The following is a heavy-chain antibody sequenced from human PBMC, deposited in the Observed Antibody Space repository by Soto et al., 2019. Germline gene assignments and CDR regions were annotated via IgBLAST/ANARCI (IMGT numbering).Heavy chain of an antibody. V-gene: IGHV4-4*02. D-gene: IGHD3-16*02. CDR3: ARDRYRRGSYYYYGMDV. J-gene: IGHJ6*02. CDR1: GGSISSSNW. CDR2: IYHSGST. Sequence: QVQLQESGPGLVKPSGTLSLTCAVSGGSISSSNWWTWVRQPPGKGLEWIGEIYHSGSTNYNPSLKSRVSISVDKSKNQFSLKLSSVTAADTAVYYCARDRYRRGSYYYYGMDVWGQGTTVTVSS.